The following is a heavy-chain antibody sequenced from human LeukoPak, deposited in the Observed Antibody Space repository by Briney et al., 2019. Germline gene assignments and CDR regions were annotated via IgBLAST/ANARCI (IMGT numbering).Heavy chain of an antibody. V-gene: IGHV3-48*03. Sequence: PGGSLRLSCAASGFTFSSYEMNWVRQAPGKGLEWVSYISSSGSTIYYADSVKGRFTISRDNTKNSLYLQMNSLKVEDTAVYYCARDHNGPYTFDYWGQGTLVTVSS. D-gene: IGHD2-2*02. CDR3: ARDHNGPYTFDY. CDR1: GFTFSSYE. J-gene: IGHJ4*02. CDR2: ISSSGSTI.